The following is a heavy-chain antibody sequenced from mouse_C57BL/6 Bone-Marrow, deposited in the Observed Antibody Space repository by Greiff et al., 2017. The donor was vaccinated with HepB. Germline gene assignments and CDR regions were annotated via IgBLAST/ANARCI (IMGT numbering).Heavy chain of an antibody. V-gene: IGHV1-85*01. Sequence: QVQLKESGPELVKPGASVKLSCKASGYTFTSYEINWVKQRPGKGLEWIGRSYPRDGSTKYNEKFKGKATFTVATSSSTPYMELHSLTSDDSAVYFCASAGDDDSFDYWGQGTTLTVSS. J-gene: IGHJ2*01. CDR3: ASAGDDDSFDY. CDR1: GYTFTSYE. CDR2: SYPRDGST.